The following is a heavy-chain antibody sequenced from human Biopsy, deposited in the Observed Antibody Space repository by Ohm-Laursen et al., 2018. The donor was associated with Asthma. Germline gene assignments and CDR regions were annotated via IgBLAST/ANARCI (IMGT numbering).Heavy chain of an antibody. V-gene: IGHV4-30-2*01. CDR3: ARVKDGYNFDY. CDR2: IHHSGST. D-gene: IGHD5-24*01. CDR1: GGSISSGGYS. Sequence: TPSPTCAVSGGSISSGGYSWGWIRQPPGKGLEWIGYIHHSGSTYYNPSLKSRVTISVDRSKNQFSLKLSSVTAADTAVYYCARVKDGYNFDYWGQGTLVTVSS. J-gene: IGHJ4*02.